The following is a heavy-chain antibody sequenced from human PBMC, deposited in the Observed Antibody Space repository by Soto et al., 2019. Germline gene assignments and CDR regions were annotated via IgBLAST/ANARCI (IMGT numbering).Heavy chain of an antibody. CDR1: GFTFSIYA. CDR3: AKDVLGGMDV. J-gene: IGHJ6*02. CDR2: ISGRGGST. Sequence: GGSLRLSCAASGFTFSIYAMSWVRQAPGKGLGWVSAISGRGGSTYYADSVKGRFTISRDNSKNTLYLQMNSLRAEDTAVYYCAKDVLGGMDVWGQGTTVTVSS. V-gene: IGHV3-23*01.